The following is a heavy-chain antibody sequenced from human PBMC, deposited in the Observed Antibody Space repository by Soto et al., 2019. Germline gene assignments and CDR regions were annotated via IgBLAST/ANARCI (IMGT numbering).Heavy chain of an antibody. Sequence: EVQLVESGGGLVQPGGSLRLSCAASGFTFSNNWMHWVRQAPGKGPVWVSRINSDGSSTYYADSVKCRFTISRDNAKNTLYLQKNSLRADDTAVYYCASGGKAVHWGQGTLATVSS. CDR2: INSDGSST. CDR3: ASGGKAVH. J-gene: IGHJ4*02. CDR1: GFTFSNNW. D-gene: IGHD6-19*01. V-gene: IGHV3-74*01.